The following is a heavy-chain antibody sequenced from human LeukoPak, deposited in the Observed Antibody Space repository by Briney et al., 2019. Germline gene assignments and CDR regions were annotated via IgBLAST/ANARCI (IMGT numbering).Heavy chain of an antibody. CDR3: ARTTLDYGDHANFDY. CDR2: ISAYNGNT. J-gene: IGHJ4*02. V-gene: IGHV1-18*01. Sequence: ASVKVSCKASGYTFTSYGISWVRQAPGQGLEWMGWISAYNGNTNYAQKLQGRVTMTTDTSTSTAYMELRSLRSDDTAVYYCARTTLDYGDHANFDYWGQGTLVTVSS. CDR1: GYTFTSYG. D-gene: IGHD4-17*01.